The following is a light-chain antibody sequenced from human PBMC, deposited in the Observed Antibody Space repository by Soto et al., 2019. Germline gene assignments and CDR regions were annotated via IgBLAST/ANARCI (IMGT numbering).Light chain of an antibody. J-gene: IGKJ5*01. CDR2: GAS. Sequence: DVQMTQSPSSLSASVGDTVTITCRASQKISNLLNWYQQKPGTAPKLLIYGASGLQRGVPSRFSGSGSGTDFTLTIRSLQPEDFATYFCQQSYSLVTFGQGTRLEI. V-gene: IGKV1-39*01. CDR3: QQSYSLVT. CDR1: QKISNL.